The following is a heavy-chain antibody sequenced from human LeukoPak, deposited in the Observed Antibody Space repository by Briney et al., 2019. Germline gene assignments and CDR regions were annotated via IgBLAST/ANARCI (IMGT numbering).Heavy chain of an antibody. Sequence: SGPTLVKPTQTLTLTCTFSGFSLSTSGVGVGWIRQPPGKALEWLALIYWNDDKRYSPSLKSRLTITKDTSKNQVVLTMTNMDPVDTATYYCAHRYIAAAAFDYWGQGTLVTVPS. CDR2: IYWNDDK. V-gene: IGHV2-5*01. D-gene: IGHD6-13*01. CDR1: GFSLSTSGVG. J-gene: IGHJ4*02. CDR3: AHRYIAAAAFDY.